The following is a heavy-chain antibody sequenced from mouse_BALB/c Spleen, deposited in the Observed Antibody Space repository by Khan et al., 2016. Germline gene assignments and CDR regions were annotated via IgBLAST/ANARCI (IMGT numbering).Heavy chain of an antibody. V-gene: IGHV6-6*02. D-gene: IGHD1-1*01. J-gene: IGHJ3*01. CDR1: GFTFSNYW. CDR3: TRDYYGSSSWFAY. CDR2: IRLKSNYYAT. Sequence: EVKLEVSGGGLVQPGGSMKLSCVASGFTFSNYWMNWVRQSPEKGLEWIAEIRLKSNYYATHYAESVKGRFTFSRDDSKSSVYLQMNNLRAEDTGIYYCTRDYYGSSSWFAYWGRGTLVTVSA.